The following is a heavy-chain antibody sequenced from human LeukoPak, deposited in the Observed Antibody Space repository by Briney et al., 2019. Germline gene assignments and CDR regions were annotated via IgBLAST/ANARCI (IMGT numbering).Heavy chain of an antibody. CDR2: INWNGGST. CDR3: ARGGYYYDSSGFLYYFDY. Sequence: GGSLRLSCAASGFTFDDYGMSWVRQAPGKGLEWVSGINWNGGSTGYADSVKGRFTISRDNAKNSLYLQMDSLRAEDTALYYCARGGYYYDSSGFLYYFDYWGQGTLVTVSS. CDR1: GFTFDDYG. V-gene: IGHV3-20*04. D-gene: IGHD3-22*01. J-gene: IGHJ4*02.